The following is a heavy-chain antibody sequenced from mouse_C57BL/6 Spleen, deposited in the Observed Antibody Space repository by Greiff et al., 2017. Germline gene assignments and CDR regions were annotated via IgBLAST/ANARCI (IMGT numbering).Heavy chain of an antibody. D-gene: IGHD2-10*02. CDR3: ARGYGNYPYYYAMDD. Sequence: QVQLQQSGPELVKPGASVKISCKASGYAFSSSWMNWVQQRPGKGLEWIGRIYPGDGDTNYNGKFKGKGTLPADKSSSTAYMPLSSLTTEDSAVYFCARGYGNYPYYYAMDDWGKGTTVTVSS. CDR2: IYPGDGDT. J-gene: IGHJ4*01. CDR1: GYAFSSSW. V-gene: IGHV1-82*01.